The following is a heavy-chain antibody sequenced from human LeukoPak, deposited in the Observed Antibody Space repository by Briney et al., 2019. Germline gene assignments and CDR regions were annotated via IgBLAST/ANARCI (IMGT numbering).Heavy chain of an antibody. CDR3: ARHGRELDY. Sequence: PSEALSLTCAVSGGSLSSNNWWSWVRQPPGKGLEWIGEIFHSGSTNYNPSLKSRVTISVDTSKNQFSLKLSSVTAADTAVYYCARHGRELDYWGQGTLVTVSS. V-gene: IGHV4-4*02. J-gene: IGHJ4*02. CDR2: IFHSGST. D-gene: IGHD1-26*01. CDR1: GGSLSSNNW.